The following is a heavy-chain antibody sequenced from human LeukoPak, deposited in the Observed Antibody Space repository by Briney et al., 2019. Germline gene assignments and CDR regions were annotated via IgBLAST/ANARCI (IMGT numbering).Heavy chain of an antibody. V-gene: IGHV3-53*01. J-gene: IGHJ4*02. CDR1: GFTVSSND. D-gene: IGHD3-3*01. CDR2: IYSGGNT. Sequence: PGGSLRLSCAASGFTVSSNDMSWVRQAPGKGLEWVSVIYSGGNTYYADSVKGRFTISRDNSKNTLYLQMNSQRAEDTAMYYCSIFGVDWDHWGQGALVTVSS. CDR3: SIFGVDWDH.